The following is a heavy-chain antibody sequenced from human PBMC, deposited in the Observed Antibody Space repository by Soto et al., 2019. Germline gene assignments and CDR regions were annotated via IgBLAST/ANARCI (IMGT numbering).Heavy chain of an antibody. CDR1: GFVFSNYW. CDR2: INGDGSST. J-gene: IGHJ5*02. CDR3: ARFRVDGDAVP. Sequence: EMQLVESGGGLVQPGQSLRLSCAASGFVFSNYWMHWVRQTPGKGLVWVSRINGDGSSTSYADSVRGRFTISRDNANNALYPQMDSLRTEDTALYYCARFRVDGDAVPWGQGTLVTVFS. V-gene: IGHV3-74*01. D-gene: IGHD4-17*01.